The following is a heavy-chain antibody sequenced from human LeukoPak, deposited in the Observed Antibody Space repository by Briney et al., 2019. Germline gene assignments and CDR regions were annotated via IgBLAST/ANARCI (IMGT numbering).Heavy chain of an antibody. CDR1: GYSFTSYW. J-gene: IGHJ4*02. CDR2: IYPGDSDT. D-gene: IGHD2-21*02. V-gene: IGHV5-51*01. CDR3: ARMVVTAIPDY. Sequence: GESLQISCQGSGYSFTSYWIGWARPMPGKGLEWMGIIYPGDSDTRYSPSSQGQVTISADKSISTAYLQWSSLKASDTAMYYCARMVVTAIPDYWGQGTLVTVSS.